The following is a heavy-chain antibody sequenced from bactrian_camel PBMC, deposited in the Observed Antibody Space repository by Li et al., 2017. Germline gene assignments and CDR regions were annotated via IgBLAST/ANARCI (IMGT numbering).Heavy chain of an antibody. V-gene: IGHV3-3*01. CDR2: IRRSGGET. CDR3: ASDPQWWHLMANYNY. Sequence: SGGNSVRAGGSLTLSCAASEYVRRNYCMGWFRQPPGRAPAEREGIAAIRRSGGETWYAGSVKGRFTISKDDSERILYLQMDSLKPEDTATYTCASDPQWWHLMANYNYWGQGTQVTVS. CDR1: EYVRRNYC. J-gene: IGHJ4*01. D-gene: IGHD7*01.